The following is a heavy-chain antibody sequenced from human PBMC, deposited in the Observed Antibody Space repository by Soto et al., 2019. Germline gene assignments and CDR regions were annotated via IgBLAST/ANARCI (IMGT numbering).Heavy chain of an antibody. CDR2: ISYGGNT. D-gene: IGHD3-16*01. J-gene: IGHJ4*02. CDR1: GGSITSYY. CDR3: ARDREGVDY. Sequence: QVHLQESGPGLVKPSETLSLTCDVSGGSITSYYWTWIRQPPGKGLEWIGYISYGGNTHFNDYFHPSHKTRVTTTPGTSKHQYYLILPSVTAADTAVYYGARDREGVDYWGQGALVTVPS. V-gene: IGHV4-59*01.